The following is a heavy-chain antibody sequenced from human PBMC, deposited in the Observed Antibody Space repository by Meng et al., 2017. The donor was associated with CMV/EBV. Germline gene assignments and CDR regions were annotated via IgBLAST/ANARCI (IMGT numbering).Heavy chain of an antibody. V-gene: IGHV4-34*02. CDR2: INHSGST. CDR3: ARGVGGWFDP. CDR1: GGSFSGYY. D-gene: IGHD1-26*01. J-gene: IGHJ5*02. Sequence: QGVLQQGGAGLLEPSQHLPLSCAVYGGSFSGYYWSGRRQPPGKGLEWIEEINHSGSTNYNPSLKSRVTISVDTSKNQFSLKLSSVTAADTAVYYCARGVGGWFDPWGQGTLVTVSS.